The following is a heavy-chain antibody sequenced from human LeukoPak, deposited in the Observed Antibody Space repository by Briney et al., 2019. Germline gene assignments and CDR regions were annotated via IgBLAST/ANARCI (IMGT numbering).Heavy chain of an antibody. V-gene: IGHV4-4*07. J-gene: IGHJ4*02. CDR2: IHTSGST. CDR1: GGFISTYY. Sequence: SETLSLTXTVSGGFISTYYWSWIRQPAGKELEWIGRIHTSGSTLYNPSLKSRVTISVDTSKNQSSLKLSSATAADTAVYYCARGPPHGGTYFDYWGQGTLVTVSS. D-gene: IGHD2-15*01. CDR3: ARGPPHGGTYFDY.